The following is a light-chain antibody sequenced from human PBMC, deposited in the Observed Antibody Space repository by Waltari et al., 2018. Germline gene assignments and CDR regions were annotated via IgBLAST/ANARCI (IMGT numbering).Light chain of an antibody. CDR1: QGISNS. J-gene: IGKJ1*01. CDR3: QQYYSTLTWT. V-gene: IGKV1-NL1*01. Sequence: DIQMTQSPSSLSASVGDRVTITCRASQGISNSLAWYQQKPGKAPKLLLYAASRLESGVPSRVSGSGSGTDYTLTISSLQPEDFATYYCQQYYSTLTWTFGQGTKVEIK. CDR2: AAS.